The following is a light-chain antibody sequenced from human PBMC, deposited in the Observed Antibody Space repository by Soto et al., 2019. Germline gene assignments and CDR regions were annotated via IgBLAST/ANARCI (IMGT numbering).Light chain of an antibody. CDR3: AAWDDSLSGYV. CDR2: SNN. CDR1: TSNIGSNT. V-gene: IGLV1-44*01. J-gene: IGLJ1*01. Sequence: QSVLTQPPSASGTPGQRVTISCSGSTSNIGSNTVNWYQQLPGTAPKLLIYSNNQRPSGVPDRFSGSKSGTSASLAISGLQSEDEADYYCAAWDDSLSGYVFGTGTKVTV.